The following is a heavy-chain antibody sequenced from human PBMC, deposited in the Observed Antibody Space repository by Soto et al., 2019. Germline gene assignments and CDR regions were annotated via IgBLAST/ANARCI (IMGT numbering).Heavy chain of an antibody. CDR1: GFTFSSYG. CDR2: IWYDGSNK. Sequence: GGSLRLSCAASGFTFSSYGMHWVRQAPGKGLEWVAVIWYDGSNKYYADSVKGRFTISRDNSKNTLYLQMNSLRAEDTAVYYCARLFNAKWSGYEKIDYWGQGTLVTVSS. CDR3: ARLFNAKWSGYEKIDY. V-gene: IGHV3-33*01. J-gene: IGHJ4*02. D-gene: IGHD5-12*01.